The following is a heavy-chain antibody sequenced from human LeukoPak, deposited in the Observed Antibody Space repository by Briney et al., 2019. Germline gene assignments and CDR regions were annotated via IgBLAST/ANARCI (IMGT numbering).Heavy chain of an antibody. CDR1: GFTFSSHW. J-gene: IGHJ4*02. CDR3: ARDLSYSSGWYLFDY. CDR2: INSDGSST. V-gene: IGHV3-74*01. Sequence: PGGSLRLSCAASGFTFSSHWMHWVRQAPGKGLMWVSRINSDGSSTSYADSVKGRFTISRDNAKNTLYLQMNSLRAEDTAVYYCARDLSYSSGWYLFDYWGQGTLVTVSS. D-gene: IGHD6-19*01.